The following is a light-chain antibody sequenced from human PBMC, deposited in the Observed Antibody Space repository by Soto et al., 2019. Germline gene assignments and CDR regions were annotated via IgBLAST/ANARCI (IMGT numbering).Light chain of an antibody. Sequence: EIVLTQSPATLSLSPGERATLSCRASQSVSRYLAWYQQKPGQAPRLLIYGASNGATGIPARFSGSGSETDFTLTISSPEPEDFAVYYCQQGSNWPLTFGGGTKVEIK. J-gene: IGKJ4*01. V-gene: IGKV3-11*01. CDR1: QSVSRY. CDR2: GAS. CDR3: QQGSNWPLT.